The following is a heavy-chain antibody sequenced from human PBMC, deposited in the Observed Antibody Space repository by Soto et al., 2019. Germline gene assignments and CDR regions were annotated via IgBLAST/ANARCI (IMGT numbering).Heavy chain of an antibody. CDR2: IHDTGST. CDR3: ARNRVPLSDDYESTGYDGAFDV. Sequence: PSETLSLTCSVSGVSIRDYFWVRLRQPPGKGLEWIGYIHDTGSTKYNPSLKSRVTIAVDTSKNQVSLKVGSVTAADMAVYYCARNRVPLSDDYESTGYDGAFDVWSQGTMVTVSS. V-gene: IGHV4-59*01. CDR1: GVSIRDYF. J-gene: IGHJ3*01. D-gene: IGHD3-22*01.